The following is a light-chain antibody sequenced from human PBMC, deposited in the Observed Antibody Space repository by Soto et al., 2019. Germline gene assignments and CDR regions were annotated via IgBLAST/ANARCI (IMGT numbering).Light chain of an antibody. CDR3: QQYGSTPLT. CDR2: GAT. J-gene: IGKJ1*01. V-gene: IGKV3-20*01. CDR1: QSVRSTY. Sequence: EIVLTQSPGTLSLSPGERTTLSCRASQSVRSTYLAWYQQRPGQAPRLLIYGATSRATGIPDRFQGSGSGTDFTLTISRLEPEDFAVYFCQQYGSTPLTFGQGTKVDI.